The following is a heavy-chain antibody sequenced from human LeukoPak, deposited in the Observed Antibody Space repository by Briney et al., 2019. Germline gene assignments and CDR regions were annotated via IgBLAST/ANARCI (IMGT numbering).Heavy chain of an antibody. V-gene: IGHV3-74*01. CDR2: INEDGSIT. CDR1: GFTFRTYW. J-gene: IGHJ4*02. D-gene: IGHD1-26*01. CDR3: GRDLGGRSGL. Sequence: GGSLRLSCAVSGFTFRTYWMHWVRQVPGKGLVWVSRINEDGSITNYADSVTGGFRISRDNAENTLYLQMNSLRAEDTAVYYCGRDLGGRSGLWGQGTLVTVSS.